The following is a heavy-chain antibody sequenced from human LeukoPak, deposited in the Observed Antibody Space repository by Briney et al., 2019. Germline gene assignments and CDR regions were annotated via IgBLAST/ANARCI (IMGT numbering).Heavy chain of an antibody. Sequence: ASVKVSCKASGYTFTDYFIHWVRQAPGQGPEWVGWIKPKSGGTNYAQKFQARVTMTKDTSISTVYMDLSRLTSDDTAVYYCARGSSDYYLTKDYWGQGTLVTVSS. CDR3: ARGSSDYYLTKDY. J-gene: IGHJ4*02. CDR1: GYTFTDYF. CDR2: IKPKSGGT. V-gene: IGHV1-2*02. D-gene: IGHD3-22*01.